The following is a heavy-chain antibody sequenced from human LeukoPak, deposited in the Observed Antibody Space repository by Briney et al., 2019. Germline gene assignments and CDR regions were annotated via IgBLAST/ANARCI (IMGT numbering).Heavy chain of an antibody. V-gene: IGHV3-7*01. CDR1: GLTFSSYW. J-gene: IGHJ5*02. CDR3: ARAPGEGWFDP. Sequence: HPGGSLRLSCAASGLTFSSYWMSWVRQAPGKGLEWVASIKQDGSEKYYVDSVKGRFTISRDNAKNSLYLQMNSLRAEDTALYYCARAPGEGWFDPWGQGTLVTVSS. D-gene: IGHD4-17*01. CDR2: IKQDGSEK.